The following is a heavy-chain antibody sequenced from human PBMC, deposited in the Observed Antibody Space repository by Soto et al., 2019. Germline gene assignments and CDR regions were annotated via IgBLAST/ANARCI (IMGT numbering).Heavy chain of an antibody. V-gene: IGHV3-11*06. Sequence: QVQLVESGGGLVKSGGSLRLSCAASGFTFSDYYMSWIRQAPGKALEWVSYISGSGWSTNYADSVKGRFTISRDNAKNALYLQMNSLRAEDTAVYYCARDKRDYKGVLTTDYWGQGTLVTVSS. CDR3: ARDKRDYKGVLTTDY. D-gene: IGHD3-10*01. J-gene: IGHJ4*02. CDR2: ISGSGWST. CDR1: GFTFSDYY.